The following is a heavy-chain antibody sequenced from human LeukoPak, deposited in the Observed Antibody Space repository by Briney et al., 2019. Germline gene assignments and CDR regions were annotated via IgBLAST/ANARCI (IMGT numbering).Heavy chain of an antibody. Sequence: GESLKISCNGSGYXFTTYWICWVRQMPGKGQEWMGIIYPGDSDTRYSPSFQGQVTISADKSISTAYLQWSSLKASDTAMYYCAKAGSHWYFDLWGRGTLVTVSS. J-gene: IGHJ2*01. D-gene: IGHD6-13*01. CDR2: IYPGDSDT. CDR3: AKAGSHWYFDL. V-gene: IGHV5-51*01. CDR1: GYXFTTYW.